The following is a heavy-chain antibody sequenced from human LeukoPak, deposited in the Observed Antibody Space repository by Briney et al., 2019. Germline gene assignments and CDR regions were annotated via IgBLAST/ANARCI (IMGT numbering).Heavy chain of an antibody. CDR3: GRSTAWYAFDY. J-gene: IGHJ4*02. D-gene: IGHD6-19*01. V-gene: IGHV3-53*01. Sequence: GGSLRLSCAASGFTDPTNYMTWVRQAPGKGLGWVSIIYTDGSTYYADSVKGRFTISRDNSKSTLYLQMNSLRAEDTAVYYCGRSTAWYAFDYWGQGTLVTVSS. CDR2: IYTDGST. CDR1: GFTDPTNY.